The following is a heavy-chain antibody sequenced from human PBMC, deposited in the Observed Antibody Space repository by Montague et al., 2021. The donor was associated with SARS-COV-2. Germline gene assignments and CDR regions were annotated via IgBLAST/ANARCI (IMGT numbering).Heavy chain of an antibody. CDR2: INHSGST. CDR1: GGSFSNYY. D-gene: IGHD6-13*01. CDR3: VRGIEAAGSYDY. V-gene: IGHV4-34*01. Sequence: SETLSLTCAVYGGSFSNYYWSWIRQPPGKGLEWIGEINHSGSTNXXPSLKSRVTISVDTSKNQFSLQLSSVTPEDTALYYCVRGIEAAGSYDYWGQGTLVTVSS. J-gene: IGHJ4*02.